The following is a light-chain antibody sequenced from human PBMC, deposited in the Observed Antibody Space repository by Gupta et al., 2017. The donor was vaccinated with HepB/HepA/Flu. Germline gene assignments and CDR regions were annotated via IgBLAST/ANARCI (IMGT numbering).Light chain of an antibody. CDR2: DNN. J-gene: IGLJ2*01. V-gene: IGLV1-51*01. Sequence: QSVLTQPPSVSAAPGQKVTISCSGSSSNIGNNYVSRYQQLTGTAPKLLIYDNNKRPSGIPDRFSGSKSGTSATLGITGLQTVDEADYYCGTWDSSLSAVVFGGGTKLTVL. CDR1: SSNIGNNY. CDR3: GTWDSSLSAVV.